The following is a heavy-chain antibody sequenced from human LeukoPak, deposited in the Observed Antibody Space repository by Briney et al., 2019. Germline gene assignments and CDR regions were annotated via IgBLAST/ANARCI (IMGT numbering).Heavy chain of an antibody. V-gene: IGHV3-13*01. CDR3: ARASQMYSSGSLDY. J-gene: IGHJ4*02. CDR1: GFTFSSYD. CDR2: IGTAGDT. D-gene: IGHD6-19*01. Sequence: SGGSLRLSCAASGFTFSSYDMHWVRQSTGKGLEWVSAIGTAGDTYYPGSVKGRFTISRENAKNSLYLQMNSLRAGDTAVYYCARASQMYSSGSLDYWGQGTLVTVSS.